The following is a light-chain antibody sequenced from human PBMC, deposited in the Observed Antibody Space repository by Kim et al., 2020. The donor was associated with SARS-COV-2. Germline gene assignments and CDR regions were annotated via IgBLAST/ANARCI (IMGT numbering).Light chain of an antibody. CDR3: QQYYTWPT. CDR2: GAS. CDR1: QSINSG. Sequence: EIVMTQSPATLSVFPGERATLSCRASQSINSGLAWYQQKPGQAPRLLIHGASTRATGIPARFSGSGSGTEFSLTISSLQSEDFALYYCQQYYTWPTSCGGTKVDIK. J-gene: IGKJ4*01. V-gene: IGKV3-15*01.